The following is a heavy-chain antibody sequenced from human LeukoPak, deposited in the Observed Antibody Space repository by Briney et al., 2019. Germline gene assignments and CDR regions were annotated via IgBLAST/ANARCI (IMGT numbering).Heavy chain of an antibody. D-gene: IGHD2-21*02. CDR2: VYSSGST. CDR3: ARGGYCGGDCYFYY. CDR1: GGSISSGSYY. Sequence: TLSLTCTVSGGSISSGSYYWSWIRQPAGKGLEWIGRVYSSGSTNYNPSLKSRVSISVDTSKNQFSLRLSSVTAADTAVYYCARGGYCGGDCYFYYWGQGTLVTVSS. J-gene: IGHJ4*02. V-gene: IGHV4-61*02.